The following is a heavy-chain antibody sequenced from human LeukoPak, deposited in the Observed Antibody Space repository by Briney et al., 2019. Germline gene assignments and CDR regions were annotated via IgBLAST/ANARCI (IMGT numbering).Heavy chain of an antibody. CDR2: INHSGST. CDR3: ARGVYSSGWYSTSYPWRPWFDP. CDR1: GGSFSGYY. V-gene: IGHV4-34*01. D-gene: IGHD6-19*01. J-gene: IGHJ5*02. Sequence: SETLSLTCAVYGGSFSGYYWSWIRQPPGKGLEWIGEINHSGSTNYNPSLKSRVTISVDTFKNQCSLKRSSVTAADTAMYYCARGVYSSGWYSTSYPWRPWFDPWGQGTLVTVSS.